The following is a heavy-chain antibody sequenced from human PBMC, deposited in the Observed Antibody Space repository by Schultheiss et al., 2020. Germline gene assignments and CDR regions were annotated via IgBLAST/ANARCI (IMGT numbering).Heavy chain of an antibody. CDR1: GFTFSSYG. D-gene: IGHD2-2*01. CDR3: AKAPICSSASCVGFQR. Sequence: GESLKISCAASGFTFSSYGMHWVRQAPGKGLEWVAVIWYDGSNKYYADSVKGRFTISRDNSKNTLYLQMNSLRADDTAVYYCAKAPICSSASCVGFQRWGQGTLVTVSS. V-gene: IGHV3-33*06. J-gene: IGHJ1*01. CDR2: IWYDGSNK.